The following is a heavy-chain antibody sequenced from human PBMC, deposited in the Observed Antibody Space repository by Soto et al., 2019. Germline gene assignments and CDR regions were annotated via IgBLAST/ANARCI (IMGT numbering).Heavy chain of an antibody. Sequence: PSETLSLTCTVSGGSISSNSYYWGWIRQPPGKGLEWMGSIYYRGNAYYNPSLQTRVTISLDKSKSQFSLKLNSVTAADSAVYYCARLEVVLTGYYITPTYYYGMDVWGQGTTVTVSS. J-gene: IGHJ6*02. V-gene: IGHV4-39*01. CDR1: GGSISSNSYY. D-gene: IGHD3-9*01. CDR3: ARLEVVLTGYYITPTYYYGMDV. CDR2: IYYRGNA.